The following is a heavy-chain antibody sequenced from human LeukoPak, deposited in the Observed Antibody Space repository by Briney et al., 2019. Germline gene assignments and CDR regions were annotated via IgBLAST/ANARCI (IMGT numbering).Heavy chain of an antibody. CDR2: ISGSGGRT. D-gene: IGHD5-18*01. V-gene: IGHV3-23*01. Sequence: GGSLRLSCAASGFTFSSFAMSWVRQAPGKGLEWVSAISGSGGRTYYADSVKGRFTISRDTSKNTLYLQMNGLRVEDTALYYCAKEDASYSYGRVWGQGTLVTVS. CDR3: AKEDASYSYGRV. J-gene: IGHJ4*02. CDR1: GFTFSSFA.